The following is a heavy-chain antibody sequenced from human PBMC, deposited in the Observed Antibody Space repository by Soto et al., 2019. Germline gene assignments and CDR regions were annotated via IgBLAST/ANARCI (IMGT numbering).Heavy chain of an antibody. CDR1: GYSFTSYW. CDR3: ARTIVATTRYSSGWYPYYYGMDV. V-gene: IGHV5-51*01. J-gene: IGHJ6*02. D-gene: IGHD6-19*01. CDR2: IYPGDSDT. Sequence: PGESLKISCKGSGYSFTSYWIGWVRQMPGKGLEWMGIIYPGDSDTRYSPSFQGQVTNSADKSISTTYLKWRSLKASDTAMYYCARTIVATTRYSSGWYPYYYGMDVWGQGTTVTVSS.